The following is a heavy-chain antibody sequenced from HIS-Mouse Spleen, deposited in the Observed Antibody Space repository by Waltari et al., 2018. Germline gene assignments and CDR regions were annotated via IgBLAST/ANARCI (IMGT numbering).Heavy chain of an antibody. V-gene: IGHV1-2*02. CDR1: GYTFTGHY. J-gene: IGHJ1*01. CDR3: ARVEYYDSSGYYYGYFQH. D-gene: IGHD3-22*01. CDR2: INPNSGGT. Sequence: QVQLVQSGAEVKKPGASVKVSCKASGYTFTGHYMHCVRQAPGQGLEWMGWINPNSGGTNYAQKFQGRVTMTRDTSISTAYMELSRLRSDDTAVYYCARVEYYDSSGYYYGYFQHWGQGTLVTVSS.